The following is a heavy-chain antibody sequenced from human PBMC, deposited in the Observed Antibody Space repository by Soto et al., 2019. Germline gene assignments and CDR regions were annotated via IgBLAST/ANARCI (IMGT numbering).Heavy chain of an antibody. Sequence: TLSLTCDISVDSVSSTRAAGNGIIQSTSIGLEWLGRTYYRSKWYNEYAVSVKSRITINPDTSKNQFSRQLNSVTPEDTAVYFCARVGPAGTWDAFDIWGQGTMVTGSS. J-gene: IGHJ3*02. V-gene: IGHV6-1*01. CDR1: VDSVSSTRAA. D-gene: IGHD6-13*01. CDR3: ARVGPAGTWDAFDI. CDR2: TYYRSKWYN.